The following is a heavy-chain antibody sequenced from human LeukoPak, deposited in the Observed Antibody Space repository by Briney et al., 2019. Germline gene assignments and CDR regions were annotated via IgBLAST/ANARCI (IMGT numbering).Heavy chain of an antibody. J-gene: IGHJ6*02. CDR1: EFAFSTYN. D-gene: IGHD6-19*01. CDR2: ISTGSNTT. V-gene: IGHV3-48*01. Sequence: GGSLRLSCAASEFAFSTYNMNWVRQAPGKGLEWVSYISTGSNTTYYADSVKGRFTISRDNSKNTLYLQMNSLRAEDTAVYYCAKGRIAVAGLWYYGMDVWGQGTTVTVSS. CDR3: AKGRIAVAGLWYYGMDV.